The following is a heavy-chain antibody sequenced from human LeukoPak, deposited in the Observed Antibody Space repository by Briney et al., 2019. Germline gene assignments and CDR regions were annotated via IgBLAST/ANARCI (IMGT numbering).Heavy chain of an antibody. CDR2: IYYTVTT. V-gene: IGHV4-39*01. CDR3: SRRVRGEGGTLFYY. Sequence: PETLSLTCTLSVGSTRITSYYCGWIRQPPGKGLEWIGCIYYTVTTYYNPSFKTRFTISVETSKNQFTLKLRSVTAADTPAYYDSRRVRGEGGTLFYYWGQGTLVTVSS. J-gene: IGHJ4*02. D-gene: IGHD3-10*01. CDR1: VGSTRITSYY.